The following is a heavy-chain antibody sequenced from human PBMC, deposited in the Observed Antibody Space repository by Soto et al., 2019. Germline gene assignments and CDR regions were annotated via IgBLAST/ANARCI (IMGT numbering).Heavy chain of an antibody. V-gene: IGHV4-59*01. CDR1: GGSLRSNY. CDR3: ARDSRIQPRLSRNYHDYYCLDV. Sequence: SETLSLTCSVSGGSLRSNYWSWIRQSPGKGLEWIGFIYYSGITIYNPSLKSRVTMSLDRSKNQFSLKLHSLTASDTLVYYFARDSRIQPRLSRNYHDYYCLDVWGQGIKVTVSS. J-gene: IGHJ6*02. D-gene: IGHD5-18*01. CDR2: IYYSGIT.